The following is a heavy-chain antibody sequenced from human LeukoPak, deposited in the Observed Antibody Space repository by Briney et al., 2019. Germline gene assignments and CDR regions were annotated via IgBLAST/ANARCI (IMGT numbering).Heavy chain of an antibody. Sequence: SETLSLTCAVYGGSFSGYYWSWIRQPPGKGLEWIGYIYYSGSTNYNPSLKSRVTISVDTSKNQFSLNLSSVTAADTAVYYCARGWDYFDYWGQGTLVTVSS. J-gene: IGHJ4*02. CDR1: GGSFSGYY. CDR3: ARGWDYFDY. V-gene: IGHV4-34*11. D-gene: IGHD5-24*01. CDR2: IYYSGST.